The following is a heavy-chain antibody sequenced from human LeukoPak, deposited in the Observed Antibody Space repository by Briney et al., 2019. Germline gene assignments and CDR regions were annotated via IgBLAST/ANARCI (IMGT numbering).Heavy chain of an antibody. Sequence: GGSLRLSCAASGFTFSDYEMNWVRQAPGKGLEWILHISTSGSIIHYADSVKGRFTISRDNAKNSLYLQMSSLRAEDTAVYYCTRVEETATTAAIIRKYSYYYYYMDVWGKGNTVTVSS. V-gene: IGHV3-48*03. CDR3: TRVEETATTAAIIRKYSYYYYYMDV. J-gene: IGHJ6*03. D-gene: IGHD4-11*01. CDR1: GFTFSDYE. CDR2: ISTSGSII.